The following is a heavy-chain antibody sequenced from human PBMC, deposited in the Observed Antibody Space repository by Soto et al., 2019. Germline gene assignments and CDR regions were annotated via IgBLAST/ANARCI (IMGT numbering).Heavy chain of an antibody. CDR1: GYTFTGYY. CDR3: ARDTQGITMVRGVIPYFDY. D-gene: IGHD3-10*01. CDR2: INPNSGGT. V-gene: IGHV1-2*02. Sequence: ASVKVSCKASGYTFTGYYMHWVRQAPGQGLEWMGWINPNSGGTNYAQKFQGRVTMTRDTSISTAYMELSRLRSDDTAVYYCARDTQGITMVRGVIPYFDYWGQGTLVTVSS. J-gene: IGHJ4*02.